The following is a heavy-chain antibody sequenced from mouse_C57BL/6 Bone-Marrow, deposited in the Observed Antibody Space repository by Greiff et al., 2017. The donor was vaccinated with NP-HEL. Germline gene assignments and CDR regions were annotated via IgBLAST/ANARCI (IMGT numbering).Heavy chain of an antibody. CDR2: IYPGDGDT. Sequence: VQLQQSGAELVKPGASVKIFCKASGYAFSSYRMDWVKQRPGKGLEWIGQIYPGDGDTYYNGKFQGKATLTADKSSSTAYMQLSSLNSEDSAVYFCASPPYYYGSSSIWFAYWGQGTLVTVSA. V-gene: IGHV1-80*01. CDR3: ASPPYYYGSSSIWFAY. CDR1: GYAFSSYR. J-gene: IGHJ3*01. D-gene: IGHD1-1*01.